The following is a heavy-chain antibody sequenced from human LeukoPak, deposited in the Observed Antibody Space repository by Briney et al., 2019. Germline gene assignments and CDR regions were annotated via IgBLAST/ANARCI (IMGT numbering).Heavy chain of an antibody. CDR1: GGSFSGYY. D-gene: IGHD3-16*02. V-gene: IGHV4-34*01. J-gene: IGHJ4*02. CDR2: INHSGST. CDR3: ARLGWPAYVWGSYRYRYYFDY. Sequence: SETLSLTCAVYGGSFSGYYWSWIRQPPGKGLEWIGEINHSGSTNYNPSLKSRVTISVDTSKNQFSLKLSSVTAADTAVYYCARLGWPAYVWGSYRYRYYFDYWGQGTLVTVSS.